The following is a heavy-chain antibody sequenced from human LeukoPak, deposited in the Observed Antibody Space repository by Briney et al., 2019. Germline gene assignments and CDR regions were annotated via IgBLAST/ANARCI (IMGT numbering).Heavy chain of an antibody. V-gene: IGHV4-39*01. CDR3: AGQTDSGSYGGSYYYMDV. J-gene: IGHJ6*03. CDR1: GGSISSSSYY. D-gene: IGHD1-26*01. Sequence: SETLSLTCTVSGGSISSSSYYWSWIRQPPGKGLEWIGSIYHSGSTYYNPSLKSRVTISVDTSKNQFSLKLSSVTAADTAVYYCAGQTDSGSYGGSYYYMDVWGKGTTVTVSS. CDR2: IYHSGST.